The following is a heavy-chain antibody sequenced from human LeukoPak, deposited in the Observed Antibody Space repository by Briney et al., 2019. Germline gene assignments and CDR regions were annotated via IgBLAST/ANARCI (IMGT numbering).Heavy chain of an antibody. Sequence: ASVKVSCKASGYTFTGYYMHWVRQAPGQGLEWMGWINPNSGGTNYAQKFQGWVTMTRDTSISTAYMELSRLRSDDTAVYYCARSIIVVVPADDYGMDVWSKGTTVTVSS. CDR2: INPNSGGT. CDR3: ARSIIVVVPADDYGMDV. D-gene: IGHD2-2*01. J-gene: IGHJ6*04. CDR1: GYTFTGYY. V-gene: IGHV1-2*04.